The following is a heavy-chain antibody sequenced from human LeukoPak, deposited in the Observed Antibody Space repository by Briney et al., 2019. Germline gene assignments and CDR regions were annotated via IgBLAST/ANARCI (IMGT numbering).Heavy chain of an antibody. CDR3: ARDSAAAGTPNPAVHLEY. V-gene: IGHV3-11*01. CDR1: GFTFSDYY. Sequence: GGSLRLSCAASGFTFSDYYMSWIRQAPGKGLEWVSYISSSGSTIYYADSVKGRFTISRDNAKNSLYLQMNSLRAEDTAVYYCARDSAAAGTPNPAVHLEYWGQGTLVTVSS. CDR2: ISSSGSTI. J-gene: IGHJ4*02. D-gene: IGHD6-13*01.